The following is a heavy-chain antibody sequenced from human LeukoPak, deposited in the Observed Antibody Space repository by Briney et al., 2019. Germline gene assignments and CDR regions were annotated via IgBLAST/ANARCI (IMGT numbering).Heavy chain of an antibody. D-gene: IGHD2-2*01. CDR1: GYSLTSYW. J-gene: IGHJ4*02. Sequence: GESLKISCKGSGYSLTSYWIGWVRQMPGKGQEWMGIIYPGDSDTRYSPSFQGQVTISADKSISTAYLQWSSLKASDTAMYYCARQTYCSSTSCHGTDYWGQGTLVTVSS. V-gene: IGHV5-51*01. CDR3: ARQTYCSSTSCHGTDY. CDR2: IYPGDSDT.